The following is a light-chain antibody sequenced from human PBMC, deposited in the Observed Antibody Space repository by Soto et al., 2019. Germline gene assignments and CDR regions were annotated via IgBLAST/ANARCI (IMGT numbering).Light chain of an antibody. CDR1: QSVSSNY. J-gene: IGKJ3*01. V-gene: IGKV3-20*01. Sequence: EIVLTQSTGTLSLSPGERATLSCRASQSVSSNYLAWYQQKPGQAPRLLIYGASSRATGIPDRFSGSGSGTDFTLTISRLEPEDFAVYYCQQYGSSPLFTFGPGTKVDIK. CDR3: QQYGSSPLFT. CDR2: GAS.